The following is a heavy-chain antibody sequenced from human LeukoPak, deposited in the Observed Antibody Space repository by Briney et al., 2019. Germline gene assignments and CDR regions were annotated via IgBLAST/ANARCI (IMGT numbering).Heavy chain of an antibody. D-gene: IGHD6-6*01. CDR3: AKTVAARPNWFDP. CDR1: GFTFSSYA. V-gene: IGHV3-23*01. Sequence: GGSLRLSCAASGFTFSSYAMSRLRQAPGKGLEWVSAISGSGRSTYYADSVKGRFTIARDNSKNTLYLQMNSLRAEDTAVYYCAKTVAARPNWFDPWGQGTLVTVSS. J-gene: IGHJ5*02. CDR2: ISGSGRST.